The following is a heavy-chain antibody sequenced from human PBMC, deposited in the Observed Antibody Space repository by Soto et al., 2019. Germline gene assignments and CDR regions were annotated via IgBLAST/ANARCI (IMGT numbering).Heavy chain of an antibody. CDR2: ISSNSAYI. CDR1: GFTFRSFT. J-gene: IGHJ5*02. V-gene: IGHV3-21*01. Sequence: GGSLRLSCAASGFTFRSFTMNWVRQAPGKGLEWVSTISSNSAYIYYTDALRGRFTISRDNAKNSLHLQMNSLRAEDTAVYYCTKDASRDSSARGWFDPWGPGTLVTVSS. D-gene: IGHD6-13*01. CDR3: TKDASRDSSARGWFDP.